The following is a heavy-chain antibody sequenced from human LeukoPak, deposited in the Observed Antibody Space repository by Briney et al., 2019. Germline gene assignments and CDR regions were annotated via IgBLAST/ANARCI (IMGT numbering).Heavy chain of an antibody. Sequence: GASVTVSCKASGYTXTDYYMNWVRQAPGQGFEWMEWINPNSGGTNYAQKFQGRVTMTRDTSISTAYMELSSLRSEDTAVYYCAADPGHYGDYDFDYWGQGTLVTVSS. CDR1: GYTXTDYY. J-gene: IGHJ4*02. CDR2: INPNSGGT. D-gene: IGHD4-17*01. CDR3: AADPGHYGDYDFDY. V-gene: IGHV1-2*02.